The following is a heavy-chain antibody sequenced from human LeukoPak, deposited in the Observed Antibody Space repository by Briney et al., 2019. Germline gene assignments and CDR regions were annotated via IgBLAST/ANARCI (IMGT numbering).Heavy chain of an antibody. CDR1: GGTFSSYA. CDR2: IIPIFGTA. J-gene: IGHJ4*02. Sequence: SVKVSCKASGGTFSSYAIRWVRQAHGEGIEWMGGIIPIFGTANYAQKFQGRVTITADESTSTAYMELSSLRSEDTAVYYCARPKRAAMVQGYFDYWGQGTLVTVSS. D-gene: IGHD5-18*01. V-gene: IGHV1-69*13. CDR3: ARPKRAAMVQGYFDY.